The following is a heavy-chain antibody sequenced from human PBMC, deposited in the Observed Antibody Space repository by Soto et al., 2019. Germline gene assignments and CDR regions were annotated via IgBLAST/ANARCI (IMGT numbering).Heavy chain of an antibody. CDR2: INPNSGGT. V-gene: IGHV1-2*02. CDR1: GYRFTTHY. Sequence: GASVKVSCKASGYRFTTHYMHWVRQAPGQGLEWMGWINPNSGGTNYAQKFQGRVTMTRDTSISTAYMELSRLRSDDTAVYYCARDASRALWFGELLSSWFDPWGQGTLVTVSS. CDR3: ARDASRALWFGELLSSWFDP. J-gene: IGHJ5*02. D-gene: IGHD3-10*01.